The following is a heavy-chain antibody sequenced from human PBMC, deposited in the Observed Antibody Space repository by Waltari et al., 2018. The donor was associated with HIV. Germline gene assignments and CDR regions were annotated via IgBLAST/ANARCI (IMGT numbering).Heavy chain of an antibody. CDR3: ARDRQPFDI. CDR1: GFPFSPYW. D-gene: IGHD6-13*01. V-gene: IGHV3-74*01. Sequence: EVQVVESGGGLVQTGGSRRLSGAASGFPFSPYWMHWVRQAPGKGLVWVSRINGDGSSTAYADSVKGRFTISRDNAKNTLYLQMNSLRAEDTAVYYCARDRQPFDIWGQGTMVTVSS. J-gene: IGHJ3*02. CDR2: INGDGSST.